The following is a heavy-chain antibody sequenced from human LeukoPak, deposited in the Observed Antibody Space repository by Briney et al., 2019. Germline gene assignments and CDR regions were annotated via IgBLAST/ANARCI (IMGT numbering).Heavy chain of an antibody. CDR1: GFTVSSTY. CDR3: IYGYTLDF. Sequence: GGSLRLSCAASGFTVSSTYMNWVRQAPGEGLEWVSVIYSGGSTNYADSVKGRFTISRDNSKNTLYLQMNSLRAEDTAVYYCIYGYTLDFWGQGTLVTVSS. J-gene: IGHJ4*02. CDR2: IYSGGST. D-gene: IGHD5-18*01. V-gene: IGHV3-53*01.